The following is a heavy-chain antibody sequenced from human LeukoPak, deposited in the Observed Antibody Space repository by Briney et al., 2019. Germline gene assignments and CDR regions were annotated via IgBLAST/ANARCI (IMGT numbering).Heavy chain of an antibody. V-gene: IGHV3-72*01. CDR1: GFTFSDHY. CDR3: ARDTAASLDY. D-gene: IGHD2-2*01. Sequence: GGALRLSCAASGFTFSDHYMDWVRQAPGKGLEWIARTKNKAESHITQYAASVKGRFISSRDDSENSLYLQMSSLKIEDTAIYYCARDTAASLDYWGQGILVTVSS. CDR2: TKNKAESHIT. J-gene: IGHJ4*02.